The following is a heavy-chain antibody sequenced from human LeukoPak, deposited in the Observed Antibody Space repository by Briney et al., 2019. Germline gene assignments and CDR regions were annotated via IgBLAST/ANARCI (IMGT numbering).Heavy chain of an antibody. CDR1: GFTFSAYA. CDR2: IGSDNKP. CDR3: AKDARRSSGWYFFDH. J-gene: IGHJ4*02. D-gene: IGHD6-19*01. Sequence: GGSLRLSCEASGFTFSAYAMTWVRQAPGKGLEWVSSIGSDNKPHYSESVKGRFAISRDNSKNTLHLQMNSLRAEDTAVYYCAKDARRSSGWYFFDHWGQGTLVTVSS. V-gene: IGHV3-23*01.